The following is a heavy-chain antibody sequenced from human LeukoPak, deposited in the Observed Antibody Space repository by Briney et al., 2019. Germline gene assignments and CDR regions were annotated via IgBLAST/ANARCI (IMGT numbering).Heavy chain of an antibody. CDR2: IKSKTDGGTT. CDR3: TTDRHCSGGSCYSYYYYYYGMDV. V-gene: IGHV3-15*01. D-gene: IGHD2-15*01. J-gene: IGHJ6*02. Sequence: SGGSLRLSCAASGFPFTNAWMSWVRQAPGKGLEWVGRIKSKTDGGTTDYAAPVKGRFTISRDDSKNTLYLQMNSLKTEDTAVYYCTTDRHCSGGSCYSYYYYYYGMDVWGQGTTVTVSS. CDR1: GFPFTNAW.